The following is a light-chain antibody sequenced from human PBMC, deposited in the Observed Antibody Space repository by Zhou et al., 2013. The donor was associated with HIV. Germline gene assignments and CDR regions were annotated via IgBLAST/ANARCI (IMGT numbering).Light chain of an antibody. CDR1: LRIGNW. CDR3: QQANSFPFT. CDR2: KAS. V-gene: IGKV1-5*03. Sequence: DIQMTQSPSTLSASVGDTVTISCRATLRIGNWLAWYQQKPGKAPKLLIYKASSLQTGVPSRFRGSGSGTEFTLTISSLQPDDFATYYCQQANSFPFTFGQGTKLEIK. J-gene: IGKJ2*01.